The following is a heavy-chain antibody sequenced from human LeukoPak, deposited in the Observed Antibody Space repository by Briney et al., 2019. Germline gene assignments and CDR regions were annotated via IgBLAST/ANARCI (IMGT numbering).Heavy chain of an antibody. D-gene: IGHD5-12*01. Sequence: PGGSLRLSCAASGFTFSIYAMNWVRQAPEKGLEWVSGISGSGGSTYYADSVKGRISISRDNSKNTLYLQLNSLRAEDTGLYYCAKDGYSGSDYWGQGTLVTVSS. V-gene: IGHV3-23*01. CDR3: AKDGYSGSDY. J-gene: IGHJ4*02. CDR1: GFTFSIYA. CDR2: ISGSGGST.